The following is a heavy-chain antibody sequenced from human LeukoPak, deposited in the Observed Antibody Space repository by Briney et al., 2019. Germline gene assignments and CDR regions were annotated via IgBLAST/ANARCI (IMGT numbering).Heavy chain of an antibody. D-gene: IGHD2-21*01. Sequence: PSETLSLTCTVSGGSISSSSYYWGWIRQPPGKGLEWIGSIYYSGSTYYNPSLKSRVTISVDTSKNQFSLKLSSVTAADTAVYYCARESGILWGDPWGQGTLVTVSS. CDR2: IYYSGST. V-gene: IGHV4-39*07. J-gene: IGHJ5*02. CDR1: GGSISSSSYY. CDR3: ARESGILWGDP.